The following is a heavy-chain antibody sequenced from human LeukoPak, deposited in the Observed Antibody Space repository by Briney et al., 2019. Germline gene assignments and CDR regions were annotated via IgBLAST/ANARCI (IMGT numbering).Heavy chain of an antibody. CDR3: ARVKTAGMDV. CDR2: INHSGST. D-gene: IGHD5-18*01. V-gene: IGHV4-34*01. Sequence: SETLSLTCAVYGGSFSGYYWSWIRQPPGKGLEWIGEINHSGSTNYNPSLKSRVTISVDTSKSQFSLKLSSVTAADTAVYYCARVKTAGMDVWGQGTTVTVSS. J-gene: IGHJ6*02. CDR1: GGSFSGYY.